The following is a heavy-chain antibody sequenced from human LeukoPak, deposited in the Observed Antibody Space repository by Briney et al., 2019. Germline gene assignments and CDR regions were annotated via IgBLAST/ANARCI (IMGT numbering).Heavy chain of an antibody. CDR2: ISGSGETT. CDR1: GFTFSSCA. Sequence: GGSLRLFCAASGFTFSSCATSWVRQAPGKGLEWVSGISGSGETTYYADSVKGRFTISRDNSKNTLSLQMNSLRPDDTAVYDCAKFSYGDYVAWGQGTLVIVSS. V-gene: IGHV3-23*01. J-gene: IGHJ5*02. CDR3: AKFSYGDYVA. D-gene: IGHD4-17*01.